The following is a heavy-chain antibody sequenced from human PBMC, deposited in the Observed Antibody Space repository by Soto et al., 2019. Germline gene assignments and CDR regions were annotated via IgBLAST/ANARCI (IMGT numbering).Heavy chain of an antibody. J-gene: IGHJ6*02. Sequence: QVQLQESGPGLVKPSGTLSLTCAVSGGSISSSNCWSWVRQPPGKGLEWIGEIFHNGNTYSKPSLKGRVTLSADKSTNQFSLNLNSVTAAETALYYCASRTYAMDVWGQGTKVTVSS. CDR1: GGSISSSNC. CDR3: ASRTYAMDV. V-gene: IGHV4-4*02. CDR2: IFHNGNT.